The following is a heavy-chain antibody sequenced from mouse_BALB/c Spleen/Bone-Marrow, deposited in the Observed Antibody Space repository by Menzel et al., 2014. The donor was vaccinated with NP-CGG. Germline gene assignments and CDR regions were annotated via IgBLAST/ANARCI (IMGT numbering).Heavy chain of an antibody. CDR1: GYSFTGYF. CDR3: ARGYYDSSSWFAY. CDR2: INPYNGDT. J-gene: IGHJ3*01. D-gene: IGHD1-1*01. V-gene: IGHV1-20*02. Sequence: EVQLVESGPELVKPGASVRISCKASGYSFTGYFMNWVMQSHGKSLEWIGRINPYNGDTFYNQKFKGKATLTVDKSSSTAHMELRSLASEDSAVYYCARGYYDSSSWFAYWGQGTLVTVSA.